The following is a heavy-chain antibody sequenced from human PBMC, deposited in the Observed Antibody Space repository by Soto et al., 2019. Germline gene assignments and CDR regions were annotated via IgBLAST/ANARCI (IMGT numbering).Heavy chain of an antibody. Sequence: GGSLRLSCTACGFSFNYAMHWVRHTPGGELEWVSAISYDEIIKHYTDSVKGRFTISRDNSKNTLSLQMKSLRVEATGIYYSKRDGNAGDLDGFDIWAQGTRVTV. CDR1: GFSFNYA. D-gene: IGHD2-21*02. J-gene: IGHJ3*02. CDR3: KRDGNAGDLDGFDI. CDR2: ISYDEIIK. V-gene: IGHV3-30*04.